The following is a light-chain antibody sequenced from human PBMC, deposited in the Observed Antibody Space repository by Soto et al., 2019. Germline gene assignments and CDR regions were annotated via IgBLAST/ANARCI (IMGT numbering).Light chain of an antibody. V-gene: IGLV1-40*03. J-gene: IGLJ2*01. CDR3: QSFDSSLRGVL. CDR1: SSNIGAGYD. Sequence: QAVVTQSPSVSEAPGQTVTISCTGSSSNIGAGYDVHWYRQVAGTVPKVLIYADTNRPSGVPGRFSASKSGASASLTIAGLQAEDEADYYCQSFDSSLRGVLFGGGTKLTVL. CDR2: ADT.